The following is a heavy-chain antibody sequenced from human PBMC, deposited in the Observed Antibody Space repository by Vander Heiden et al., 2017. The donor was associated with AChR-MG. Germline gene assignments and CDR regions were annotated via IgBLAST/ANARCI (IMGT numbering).Heavy chain of an antibody. D-gene: IGHD1-26*01. CDR3: ARPLLGPGAFDL. CDR1: GATFSSDS. J-gene: IGHJ3*01. CDR2: IVPILNIA. V-gene: IGHV1-69*04. Sequence: QVQLVQSGAEVKESGSSVNVSCKASGATFSSDSFNWVRQAPGQGLEWMGRIVPILNIANYAQKFQGRVTITADKATKTAYMELNRLRSEDTAMYYCARPLLGPGAFDLWVQLTIVPVS.